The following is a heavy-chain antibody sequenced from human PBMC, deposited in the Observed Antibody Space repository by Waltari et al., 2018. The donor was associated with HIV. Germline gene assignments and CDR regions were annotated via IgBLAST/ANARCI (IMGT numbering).Heavy chain of an antibody. CDR2: IKQDGREK. J-gene: IGHJ6*02. D-gene: IGHD3-10*01. V-gene: IGHV3-7*01. Sequence: EVQLLESGGGLVQTGGSLRLSCAASGFTFSSYWMSWVRQAQGQGLEWVANIKQDGREKDYVDSVKGRFTISRDNAKNSLYLQMNSLRAEDTAVYYCARGFLWFGERYYYYGMDVWGQGTTVTVSS. CDR1: GFTFSSYW. CDR3: ARGFLWFGERYYYYGMDV.